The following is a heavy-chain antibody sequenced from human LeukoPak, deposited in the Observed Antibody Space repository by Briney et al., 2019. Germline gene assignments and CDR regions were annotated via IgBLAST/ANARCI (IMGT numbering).Heavy chain of an antibody. CDR2: ISSSSSYI. D-gene: IGHD4-23*01. CDR1: GFTFSSYW. Sequence: GGSLRLSCAASGFTFSSYWMSWVRQAPGKGLEWVSSISSSSSYIYYADSVKGRFTISRDNAKNSLNLQMNSLRAEDTAVYYCARDPIGGLYYYYMDVWGKGTTVTVSS. CDR3: ARDPIGGLYYYYMDV. J-gene: IGHJ6*03. V-gene: IGHV3-21*01.